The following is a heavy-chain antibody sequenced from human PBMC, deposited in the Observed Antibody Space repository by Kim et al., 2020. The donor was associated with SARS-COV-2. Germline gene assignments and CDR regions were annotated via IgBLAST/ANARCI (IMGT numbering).Heavy chain of an antibody. J-gene: IGHJ4*02. D-gene: IGHD1-7*01. V-gene: IGHV4-28*01. CDR3: ARKIIDWNYYFDY. Sequence: DNPSHRSGVTMSVDTSKHQFSLRLGSVTAADTAVYYCARKIIDWNYYFDYWGQGSLVTVSS.